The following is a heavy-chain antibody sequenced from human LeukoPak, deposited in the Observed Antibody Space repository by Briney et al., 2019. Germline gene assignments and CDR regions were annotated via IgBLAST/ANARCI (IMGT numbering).Heavy chain of an antibody. V-gene: IGHV3-74*01. Sequence: GGSLRLSCAASGFTFSSYWMHWVRHAPGKGLVWFSRINSDGSSTSYADSVKGRFTIPRDNAKNTLYLQMNSLRAEDTAVYYCAKDLDTTVVLDAFDMWGQGTLVTVSS. J-gene: IGHJ3*02. D-gene: IGHD4-23*01. CDR2: INSDGSST. CDR3: AKDLDTTVVLDAFDM. CDR1: GFTFSSYW.